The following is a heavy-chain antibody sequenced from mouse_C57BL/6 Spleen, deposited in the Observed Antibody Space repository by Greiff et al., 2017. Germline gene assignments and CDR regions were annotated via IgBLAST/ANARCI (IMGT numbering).Heavy chain of an antibody. CDR2: IAPEDGDT. CDR3: ARWRSRSYWYFDV. CDR1: GFNIKDYY. V-gene: IGHV14-2*01. J-gene: IGHJ1*03. Sequence: EVQLQQSGAELVKPGASVKLSCTASGFNIKDYYMPWVKQRTEQGLEWIGRIAPEDGDTKYAPKFQGKATITADTSSNTAYLQLSSLTSEDTAVYYCARWRSRSYWYFDVWGTGTTVTVSS.